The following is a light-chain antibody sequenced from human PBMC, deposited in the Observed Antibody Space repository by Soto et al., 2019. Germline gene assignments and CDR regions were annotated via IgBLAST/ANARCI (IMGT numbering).Light chain of an antibody. CDR1: QSISNW. CDR3: QHYNSYSEA. V-gene: IGKV1-5*01. CDR2: DAS. J-gene: IGKJ1*01. Sequence: EIDMTQSPATLPVSLGERATISCLASQSISNWLAWYQQKPGKAPNLLIYDASSLQSGVPSRFSGSGFGTEFTLTISSLQPDDFATYYCQHYNSYSEAFGQGTKVDIK.